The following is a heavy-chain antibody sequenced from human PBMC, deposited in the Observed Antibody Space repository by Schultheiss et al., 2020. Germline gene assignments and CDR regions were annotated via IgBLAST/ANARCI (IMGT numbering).Heavy chain of an antibody. CDR3: ARQCEYYDFWSGWFDP. V-gene: IGHV4-30-2*03. CDR2: IYYSGST. CDR1: GGSISSGGYY. Sequence: LRLSCTVSGGSISSGGYYWSWIRQPPGKGLEWIGYIYYSGSTNYNPSLKSRVTISVDTSKNQFSLKLSSVTAADTAVYYCARQCEYYDFWSGWFDPWGQGTLVTVSS. D-gene: IGHD3-3*01. J-gene: IGHJ5*02.